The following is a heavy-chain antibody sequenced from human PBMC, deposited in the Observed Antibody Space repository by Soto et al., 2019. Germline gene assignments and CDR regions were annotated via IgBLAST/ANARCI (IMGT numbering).Heavy chain of an antibody. Sequence: GGSLRLSCSASGFTFSSYAMHWVRQAPGKGLEYVSAISSNGGSTYYADSVKGRFTISRDNSKNTLYLQMSSLRAEDTAVYYCVKAGYDILTGYLDYWGQGTLVTVSS. CDR2: ISSNGGST. CDR1: GFTFSSYA. CDR3: VKAGYDILTGYLDY. D-gene: IGHD3-9*01. V-gene: IGHV3-64D*06. J-gene: IGHJ4*02.